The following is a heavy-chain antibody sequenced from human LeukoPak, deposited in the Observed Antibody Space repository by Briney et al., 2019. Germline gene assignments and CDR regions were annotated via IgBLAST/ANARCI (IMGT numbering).Heavy chain of an antibody. Sequence: SETLSLTCAVYGGSFSGYYRSWIRQPPGKGLEWIGEINHSGSTNYNPSLKSRVTISVDTSKNQFSLKLSSVTAADTAVYYCARGIPEVVAPDWFDPWGQGTLVTVSS. V-gene: IGHV4-34*01. D-gene: IGHD2-15*01. J-gene: IGHJ5*02. CDR1: GGSFSGYY. CDR2: INHSGST. CDR3: ARGIPEVVAPDWFDP.